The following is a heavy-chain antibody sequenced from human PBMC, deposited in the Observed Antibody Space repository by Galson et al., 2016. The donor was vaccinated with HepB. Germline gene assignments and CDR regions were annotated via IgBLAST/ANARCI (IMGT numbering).Heavy chain of an antibody. CDR2: IYYTGTT. CDR3: AMMLRPTVYAWHPFCDS. D-gene: IGHD2-8*01. J-gene: IGHJ4*02. CDR1: GGSLSSSRHY. Sequence: SETLSLTCTVSGGSLSSSRHYWGWIRQSPGKGLELIGTIYYTGTTYDNPSFKSRLTISVDTSSDQFSLKLTSATAAYTAFYFCAMMLRPTVYAWHPFCDSWGRGTLVIVSP. V-gene: IGHV4-39*01.